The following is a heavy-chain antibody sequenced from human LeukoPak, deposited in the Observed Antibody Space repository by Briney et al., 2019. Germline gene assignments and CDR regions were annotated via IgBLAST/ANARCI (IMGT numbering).Heavy chain of an antibody. CDR3: AKSSYYGDYYFDY. CDR2: ISGSGGST. J-gene: IGHJ4*02. D-gene: IGHD4-17*01. V-gene: IGHV3-23*01. Sequence: GGSLRLSCAASGFTFSSYAMSWVRQAPGKGLEWVSAISGSGGSTYYADSVKGQFTISRDNSKNTLYLQMNSLRAEDTAVYYCAKSSYYGDYYFDYWGQGTLVTVSS. CDR1: GFTFSSYA.